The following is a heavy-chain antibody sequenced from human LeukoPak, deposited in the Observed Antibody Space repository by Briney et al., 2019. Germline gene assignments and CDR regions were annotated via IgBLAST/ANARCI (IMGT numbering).Heavy chain of an antibody. Sequence: GGSLRLSCAASGFTFSSYAMHWVRQAPGKGLEWVSSITSTSTSIYYADSVKGRFTISRDNAKNSLYLQMDSLRAEDTALYYCARDQAYYYYMDVWGKGTTVTVSS. CDR2: ITSTSTSI. CDR1: GFTFSSYA. V-gene: IGHV3-21*01. J-gene: IGHJ6*03. CDR3: ARDQAYYYYMDV.